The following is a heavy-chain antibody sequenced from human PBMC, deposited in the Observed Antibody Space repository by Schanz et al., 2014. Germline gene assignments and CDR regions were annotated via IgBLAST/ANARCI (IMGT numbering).Heavy chain of an antibody. CDR3: ARDLSSLIQGDV. CDR1: GITFSGYS. V-gene: IGHV3-48*01. Sequence: VYLVESGGGLAQPGGSLRLSCAASGITFSGYSMNWIRQAPGKGLEWVSDISDSGDSTHYADSVKGRFTISRDNAKNLLYLQMNGLRAEDTAVYFCARDLSSLIQGDVWGKGTTVTVSS. CDR2: ISDSGDST. D-gene: IGHD2-2*01. J-gene: IGHJ6*04.